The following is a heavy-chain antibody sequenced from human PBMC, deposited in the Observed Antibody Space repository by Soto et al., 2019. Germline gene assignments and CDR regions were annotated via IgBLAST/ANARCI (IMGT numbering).Heavy chain of an antibody. CDR1: GFTFSSYN. D-gene: IGHD3-22*01. J-gene: IGHJ4*02. V-gene: IGHV3-48*02. Sequence: GGSLRLSCAASGFTFSSYNMNWVRQAPGKGLEWVSYISSSSSTIYYADSVKGRFTISRDNAKNSLYLQMNSLRDEDTAVYYCARDANRGNYYYDSSGYDNFDYWGQGTLVTVSS. CDR3: ARDANRGNYYYDSSGYDNFDY. CDR2: ISSSSSTI.